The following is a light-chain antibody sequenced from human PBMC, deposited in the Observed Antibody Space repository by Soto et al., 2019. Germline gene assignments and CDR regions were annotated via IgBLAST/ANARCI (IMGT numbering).Light chain of an antibody. Sequence: EIVLTQSPATLPLSPGERATLSCRASQSVSSYLAWCQQKPGQAPRLLIYDASNRATGIPARFSGSGSGTDFALTIGSLEPEDFAFYYCQQRSNCHSSFTVGPGTKVDSK. V-gene: IGKV3-11*01. CDR2: DAS. J-gene: IGKJ3*01. CDR1: QSVSSY. CDR3: QQRSNCHSSFT.